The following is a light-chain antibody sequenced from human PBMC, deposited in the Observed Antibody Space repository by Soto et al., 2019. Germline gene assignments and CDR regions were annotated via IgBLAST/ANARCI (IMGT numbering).Light chain of an antibody. CDR2: GAS. V-gene: IGKV3-20*01. CDR1: QSVSNSY. J-gene: IGKJ2*01. Sequence: EIVLTRSPGTLSLSPGERATLSCRASQSVSNSYLAWYQQKPGQAPRLLIYGASSRATGIPDRFSGSGSGTDFTLTISRLESEDFAVYYCQQYGSSPGTFGQGTKLEIK. CDR3: QQYGSSPGT.